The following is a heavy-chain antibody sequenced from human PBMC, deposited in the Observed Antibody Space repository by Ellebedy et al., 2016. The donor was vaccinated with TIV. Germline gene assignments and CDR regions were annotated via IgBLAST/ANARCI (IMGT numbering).Heavy chain of an antibody. V-gene: IGHV4-34*01. CDR2: INHSGST. CDR1: GGSFSGYY. CDR3: ARGYCSSTSCPPRTAFDI. J-gene: IGHJ3*02. D-gene: IGHD2-2*01. Sequence: SETLSLXXAVYGGSFSGYYWSWIRQPPGKGLEWIGEINHSGSTNYNPSLKSRVTISVDTSKNQFSLKLSSVTAADTAVYYCARGYCSSTSCPPRTAFDIWGQGTMVTVSS.